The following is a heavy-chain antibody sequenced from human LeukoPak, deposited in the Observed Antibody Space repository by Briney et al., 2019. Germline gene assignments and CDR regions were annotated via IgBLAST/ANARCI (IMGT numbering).Heavy chain of an antibody. V-gene: IGHV3-48*01. J-gene: IGHJ4*02. Sequence: GGSLRLSCAASGFTFSSYSMNWVRQAPGKGLEWVSYIGPSVSATYYADSVKGRFTISRDNSKNTLYLQMNSLRAEDTAVYYCAKDQESAVAGTGIGFDYWGQGTLVTVSS. D-gene: IGHD6-19*01. CDR1: GFTFSSYS. CDR3: AKDQESAVAGTGIGFDY. CDR2: IGPSVSAT.